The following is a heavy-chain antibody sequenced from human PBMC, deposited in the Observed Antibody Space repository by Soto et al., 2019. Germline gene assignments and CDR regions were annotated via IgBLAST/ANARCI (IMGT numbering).Heavy chain of an antibody. CDR1: GGSISGYY. J-gene: IGHJ3*02. D-gene: IGHD7-27*01. CDR3: ARDWGHDAFDI. CDR2: VYYSGST. Sequence: PSETLSLTCTVSGGSISGYYRSWIRQPPGKGLEWIGWVYYSGSTNYNPSLKSRVTISVDTSKNQFSLKLSSVTAADTAVYYCARDWGHDAFDIWGRGTMVTVSS. V-gene: IGHV4-59*01.